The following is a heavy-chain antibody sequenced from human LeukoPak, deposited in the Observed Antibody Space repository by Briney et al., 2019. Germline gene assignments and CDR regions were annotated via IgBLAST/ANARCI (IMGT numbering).Heavy chain of an antibody. CDR3: AKVSVSGGHFDY. J-gene: IGHJ4*02. V-gene: IGHV3-30*18. CDR2: ISYDGSNK. Sequence: GGSLRLSCAASGFTFSSYGMHWVRQAPGKGLEWVAVISYDGSNKYYADSVKGRFIISRDNSKNTLYLQMNSLRAEDTAVYYCAKVSVSGGHFDYWGQGTLVTVSS. CDR1: GFTFSSYG. D-gene: IGHD2-15*01.